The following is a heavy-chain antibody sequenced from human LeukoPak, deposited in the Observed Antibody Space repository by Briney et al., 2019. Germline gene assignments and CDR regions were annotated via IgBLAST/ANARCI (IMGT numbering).Heavy chain of an antibody. CDR3: ATLPRSMALYYFDY. D-gene: IGHD2/OR15-2a*01. V-gene: IGHV1-2*02. CDR1: GYTFTGYY. CDR2: INPNSGGT. Sequence: ASVKVSCKASGYTFTGYYMHWVRQAPGQGLEWMGWINPNSGGTNYAQKFQGRVTMTRDTSISTAYMELSRLRSDDTAVYYCATLPRSMALYYFDYWGQGTLVTVSS. J-gene: IGHJ4*02.